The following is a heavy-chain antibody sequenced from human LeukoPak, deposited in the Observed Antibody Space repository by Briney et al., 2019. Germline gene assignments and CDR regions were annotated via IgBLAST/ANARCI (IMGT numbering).Heavy chain of an antibody. J-gene: IGHJ4*02. Sequence: GGSLRLSCAASGFTFSTYVMNWFRQAPGKGLEWVSTISVGAEYIFYADSVKGRFTISRDDSNNALYLQMNSLRAEDTALYYCASGPPFLKYFECWGQGTLVTVSS. CDR2: ISVGAEYI. V-gene: IGHV3-23*01. CDR1: GFTFSTYV. CDR3: ASGPPFLKYFEC. D-gene: IGHD3-9*01.